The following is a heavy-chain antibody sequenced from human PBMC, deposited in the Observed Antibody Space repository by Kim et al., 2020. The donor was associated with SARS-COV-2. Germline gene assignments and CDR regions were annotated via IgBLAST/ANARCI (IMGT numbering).Heavy chain of an antibody. D-gene: IGHD3-10*01. CDR1: GFTFSSYS. CDR3: ARADSGSYYNIPLAWYFDY. Sequence: GGSLRLSCAASGFTFSSYSMNWVRQAPGKGLEWVSSISSSSSYIYYADSVKGRFTISRDNAKNSLYLQMNSLRAEDTAVYYCARADSGSYYNIPLAWYFDYWGQGTLVTVSS. J-gene: IGHJ4*02. CDR2: ISSSSSYI. V-gene: IGHV3-21*01.